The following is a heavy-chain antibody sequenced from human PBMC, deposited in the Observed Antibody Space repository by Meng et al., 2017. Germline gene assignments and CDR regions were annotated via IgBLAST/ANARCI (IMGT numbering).Heavy chain of an antibody. Sequence: EVQAVGFGGDLVQPGGSLRFSFAASGFTFSNYDIHWVRQAPAKGLEWVSTINGVGVNTYYADSVKGRFTISRDNSKNTLYLQMNSLRAEDTAIYYCATQPRVGSYWGRGTLVTVSS. D-gene: IGHD1-26*01. CDR3: ATQPRVGSY. CDR1: GFTFSNYD. V-gene: IGHV3-23*04. J-gene: IGHJ4*02. CDR2: INGVGVNT.